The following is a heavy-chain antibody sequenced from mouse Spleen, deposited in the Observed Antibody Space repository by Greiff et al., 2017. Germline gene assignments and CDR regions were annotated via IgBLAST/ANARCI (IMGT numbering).Heavy chain of an antibody. J-gene: IGHJ2*01. V-gene: IGHV1-50*01. CDR2: IDPSDSYT. Sequence: QVQLQQPGAELVKPGASVKLSCKASGYTFTSYWMQWVKQRPGQGLEWIGEIDPSDSYTNYNQKFKGKATLTVDTSSSTAYMQLSSLTSEDSAVYYCALGLPDYWGQGTTLTVSS. CDR3: ALGLPDY. CDR1: GYTFTSYW. D-gene: IGHD4-1*01.